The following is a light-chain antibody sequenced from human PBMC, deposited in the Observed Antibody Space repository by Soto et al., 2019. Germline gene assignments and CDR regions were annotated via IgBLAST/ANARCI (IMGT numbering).Light chain of an antibody. V-gene: IGLV2-8*01. J-gene: IGLJ3*02. CDR1: SSDVGAYKY. CDR3: TSFVGNDIWV. CDR2: AVT. Sequence: QSALTHPPSASGSPGQSVTISCTGTSSDVGAYKYVSWYQQYPGKAHKLLIYAVTKRPSGVPDRFSGSKSVNTASLTVSGLQAEDEAAYYCTSFVGNDIWVFGGGTKVTVL.